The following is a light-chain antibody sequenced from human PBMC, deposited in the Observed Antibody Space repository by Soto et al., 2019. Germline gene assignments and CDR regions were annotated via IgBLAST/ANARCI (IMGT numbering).Light chain of an antibody. J-gene: IGKJ2*01. CDR1: QSLNSW. V-gene: IGKV1-5*03. CDR2: KTS. CDR3: QQYNTYS. Sequence: DIQMTQSPSTLSASVGDIVSITCRASQSLNSWLAWYQQKPGKAPKLLIYKTSTLESGVPSRVSGSGSGTEFTLTIRNLQPDHFATYYCQQYNTYSFGQGTKLEI.